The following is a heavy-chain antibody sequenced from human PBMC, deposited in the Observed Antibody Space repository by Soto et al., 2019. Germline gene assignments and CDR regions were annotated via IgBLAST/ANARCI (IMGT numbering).Heavy chain of an antibody. J-gene: IGHJ4*02. Sequence: QVQLVLSGAEVKKPGASVKVSCKASGYTFTSYAMHWVRQAPGQRLEWMGWINAGNGNTKYSQKFQGRVTITRDTSASTAYMELSSLRCEATAMYYCARSSGYYYADYSGQGTLVTVSS. CDR2: INAGNGNT. D-gene: IGHD3-22*01. V-gene: IGHV1-3*01. CDR1: GYTFTSYA. CDR3: ARSSGYYYADY.